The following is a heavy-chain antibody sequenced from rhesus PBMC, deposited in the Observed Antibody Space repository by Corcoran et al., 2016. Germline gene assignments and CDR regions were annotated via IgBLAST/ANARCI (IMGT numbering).Heavy chain of an antibody. D-gene: IGHD6-25*01. V-gene: IGHV4-76*01. CDR3: ARGAAAADY. CDR2: IYKRNGNT. Sequence: QVQLQESGPGLLKPSDTLSLTCAVSGGSISGGYGWGWIRQPPGMGLAWFGSIYKRNGNTYHTPYHNSQIPISTATTQNQFSLNMSSGTAAYTAVYYGARGAAAADYWGQGILVTLSS. J-gene: IGHJ4*01. CDR1: GGSISGGYG.